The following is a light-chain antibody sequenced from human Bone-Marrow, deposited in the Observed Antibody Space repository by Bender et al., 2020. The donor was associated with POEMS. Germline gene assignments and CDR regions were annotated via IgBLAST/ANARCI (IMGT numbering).Light chain of an antibody. Sequence: QSALTQPASVSGSPGQSITISCTGTGSDVGGYNYVAWYLQHPGKAPKLMIYDVSNRPSGVSNRFSGSKSGNTASLTISGLQAEDEADYYCSSYTSSSTLWVFGGGTKLTVL. CDR3: SSYTSSSTLWV. CDR2: DVS. V-gene: IGLV2-14*03. J-gene: IGLJ3*02. CDR1: GSDVGGYNY.